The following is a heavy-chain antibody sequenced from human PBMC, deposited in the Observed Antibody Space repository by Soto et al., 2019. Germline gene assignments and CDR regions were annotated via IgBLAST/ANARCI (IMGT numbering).Heavy chain of an antibody. CDR1: GFTFSSYW. CDR2: LNSDGSST. CDR3: ARDHLVSRNWFDP. V-gene: IGHV3-74*01. D-gene: IGHD2-8*01. J-gene: IGHJ5*02. Sequence: EVQLVESGGGLVQPGGSLRLSCAASGFTFSSYWMHWVRQAPGKGLVWVSRLNSDGSSTSYADSVKGRFTISRDNAKNTLYRQMNILRAENTAVYYCARDHLVSRNWFDPWGQGIQVTVSS.